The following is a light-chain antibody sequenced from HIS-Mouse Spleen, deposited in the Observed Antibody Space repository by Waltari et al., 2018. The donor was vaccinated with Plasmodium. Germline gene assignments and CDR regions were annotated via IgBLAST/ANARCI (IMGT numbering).Light chain of an antibody. CDR3: YSTDSSGNHRV. CDR1: ALPKKY. J-gene: IGLJ3*02. Sequence: SYELTQPPSVSVSPGQTARITCSGDALPKKYAYWYQQKSGQAPVLVIYEDSKRPSGIPERFSCSSSGTMATLTISGAQVEDEAVYYCYSTDSSGNHRVFGGGTKLTVL. CDR2: EDS. V-gene: IGLV3-10*01.